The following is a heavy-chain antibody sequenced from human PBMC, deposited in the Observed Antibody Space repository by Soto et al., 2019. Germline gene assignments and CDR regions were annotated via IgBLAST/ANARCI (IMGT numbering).Heavy chain of an antibody. V-gene: IGHV3-30-3*01. J-gene: IGHJ4*02. CDR2: ISYDGSNK. CDR1: GFTFSSYA. D-gene: IGHD5-18*01. CDR3: ARRGGELWLAGAFDY. Sequence: QVQLVESGGGVVQPGRSLRLSCAASGFTFSSYAMHWVRQAPGKGLEWVAVISYDGSNKYYADSVKGGFTISRDNSKNTLYLQMNSLRAEDTAVYYCARRGGELWLAGAFDYWGQGTLVTVSS.